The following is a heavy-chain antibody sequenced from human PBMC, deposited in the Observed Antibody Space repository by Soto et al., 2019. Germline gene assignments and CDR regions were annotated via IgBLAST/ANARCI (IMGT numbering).Heavy chain of an antibody. CDR2: IYHSEST. Sequence: NLSETLSLTCAVSGDSVTSSNWWSWVRQPPGKGLEWIGEIYHSESTNYNPSLKSRVTMSIDKSKNQFSLKLTSVTAADTAVYFCARYDFGIFDYWGQGTLVTVSS. CDR3: ARYDFGIFDY. CDR1: GDSVTSSNW. V-gene: IGHV4-4*02. J-gene: IGHJ4*02. D-gene: IGHD4-17*01.